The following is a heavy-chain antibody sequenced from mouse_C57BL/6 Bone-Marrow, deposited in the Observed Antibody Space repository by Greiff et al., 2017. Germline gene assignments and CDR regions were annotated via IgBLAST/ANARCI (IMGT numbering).Heavy chain of an antibody. CDR3: ARSGRDYGSLFDY. CDR1: GYTFTSYW. CDR2: IYPGSGST. V-gene: IGHV1-55*01. J-gene: IGHJ2*01. D-gene: IGHD1-1*01. Sequence: QVQLQQPGAELVKPGASVKMSCKASGYTFTSYWITWVKQRPGQGLEWIGDIYPGSGSTNYNEKFKSKATLTVDTSSSTAYMQLSSLTSEDSAVYYCARSGRDYGSLFDYWGQGTTLTVSS.